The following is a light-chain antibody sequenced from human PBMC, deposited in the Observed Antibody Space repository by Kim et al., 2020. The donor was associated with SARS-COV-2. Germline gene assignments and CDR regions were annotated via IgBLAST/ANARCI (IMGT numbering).Light chain of an antibody. CDR3: CSYAGSSTHVI. CDR1: SSDVGSYNL. Sequence: QSVLTQPASVSGSPGQSITISCTGTSSDVGSYNLVSWYQQHPGKAPKLMIYKVSKRPSGVSNRFSGSKSGNTASLTISGLQAEDEADYYCCSYAGSSTHVIFGAGTQLTVL. J-gene: IGLJ2*01. CDR2: KVS. V-gene: IGLV2-23*02.